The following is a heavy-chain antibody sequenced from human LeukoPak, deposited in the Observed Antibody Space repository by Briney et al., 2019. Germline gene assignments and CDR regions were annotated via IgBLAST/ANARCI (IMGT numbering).Heavy chain of an antibody. CDR2: INPNSGGT. CDR1: GYTFTGYY. CDR3: ARVQVVWGSGDYYYMDV. V-gene: IGHV1-2*02. J-gene: IGHJ6*03. D-gene: IGHD3-16*01. Sequence: GASVKVSCKASGYTFTGYYMHWVRQAPGQGLEWMGWINPNSGGTNYAQKFQGRVTMTRDTSISTAYMELSRLRSDDTAVYYCARVQVVWGSGDYYYMDVWGKGTTVTVSS.